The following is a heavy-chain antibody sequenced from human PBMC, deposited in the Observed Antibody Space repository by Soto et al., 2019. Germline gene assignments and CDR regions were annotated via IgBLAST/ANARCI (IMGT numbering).Heavy chain of an antibody. V-gene: IGHV3-64*01. Sequence: GGSLRLSCAASGFTFSSYAMHWVRQAPGKGLEYVSAISSNGGSTYYANSVKGRFTISRDNSKNTLYLQMGSLRAEDMAVYYCGRSHDYSNYYWFDPWGQGTLVTVSS. CDR3: GRSHDYSNYYWFDP. CDR1: GFTFSSYA. CDR2: ISSNGGST. J-gene: IGHJ5*02. D-gene: IGHD4-4*01.